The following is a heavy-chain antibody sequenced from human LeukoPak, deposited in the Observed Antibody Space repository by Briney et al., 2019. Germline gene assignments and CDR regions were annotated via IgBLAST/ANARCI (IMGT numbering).Heavy chain of an antibody. Sequence: SVKVSCKASGGTFSSYTISWVRQAPGQGLEWMGRIIPILGIANYAQKFQGRVTMTEDTSTDTAYMELSSLRSEDTAVYYCATVPKPYYYDSSGYLDYWGQGTLVTVSS. V-gene: IGHV1-69*02. CDR3: ATVPKPYYYDSSGYLDY. J-gene: IGHJ4*02. CDR2: IIPILGIA. D-gene: IGHD3-22*01. CDR1: GGTFSSYT.